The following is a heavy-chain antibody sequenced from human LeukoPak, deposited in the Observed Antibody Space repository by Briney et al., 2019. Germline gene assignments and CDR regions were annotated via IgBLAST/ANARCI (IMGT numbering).Heavy chain of an antibody. CDR2: IYFSGTT. V-gene: IGHV4-59*08. CDR3: ARRRAEGGSNGHYNWFDP. Sequence: SPSETLSLTCTVSGDSINAYYWGWIRQPPGKGLEWIGYIYFSGTTKYNPSLEGRVTISVDTSKNQFSLKLSSVTAADTAVYYCARRRAEGGSNGHYNWFDPWGQGILVTVSS. J-gene: IGHJ5*02. CDR1: GDSINAYY. D-gene: IGHD6-13*01.